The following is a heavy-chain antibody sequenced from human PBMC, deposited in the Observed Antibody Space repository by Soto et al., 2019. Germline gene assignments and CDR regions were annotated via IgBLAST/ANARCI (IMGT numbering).Heavy chain of an antibody. J-gene: IGHJ4*02. V-gene: IGHV4-39*07. D-gene: IGHD2-8*01. CDR1: GGSVSSSSYY. CDR3: ARGSRVYRGFDY. CDR2: IYHSGST. Sequence: SETLSLTCTVSGGSVSSSSYYWGWVRQPPGKGLEWMGEIYHSGSTNYNPSLKSRVTISVDKSKNQFSLKLSSVTAADTAVYCCARGSRVYRGFDYWGQGTLVTVSS.